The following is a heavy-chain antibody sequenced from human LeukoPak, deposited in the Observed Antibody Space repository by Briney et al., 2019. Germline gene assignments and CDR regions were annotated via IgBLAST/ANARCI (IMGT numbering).Heavy chain of an antibody. CDR2: IIPIFGTA. J-gene: IGHJ4*02. V-gene: IGHV1-69*05. D-gene: IGHD5-12*01. CDR1: GGTFSSYA. CDR3: ARVGLWLRPWDYFDY. Sequence: GASVKVSCKASGGTFSSYAISWVRQAPGQGLEWMGGIIPIFGTANYAQKFQGRVTITTDESTSTAYMELSSLRSEDTAVYYCARVGLWLRPWDYFDYWGQGTLVTVSS.